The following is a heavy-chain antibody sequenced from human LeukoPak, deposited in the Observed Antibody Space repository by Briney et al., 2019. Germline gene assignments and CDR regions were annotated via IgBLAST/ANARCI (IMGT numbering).Heavy chain of an antibody. D-gene: IGHD6-13*01. Sequence: SVKVSCKASGGSFRDYAISWVRRAPGQGLQWLGGIVPMFGTANYAQQLQGRVTITADESTTTVYMELNSQRSEDTAVYYCARDLAAAGIGEFDSWGQGTLVTVSS. V-gene: IGHV1-69*13. CDR3: ARDLAAAGIGEFDS. CDR2: IVPMFGTA. J-gene: IGHJ4*02. CDR1: GGSFRDYA.